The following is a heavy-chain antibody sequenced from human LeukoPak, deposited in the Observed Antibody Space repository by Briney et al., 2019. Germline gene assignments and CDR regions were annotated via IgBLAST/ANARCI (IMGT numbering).Heavy chain of an antibody. V-gene: IGHV3-23*01. D-gene: IGHD2-15*01. J-gene: IGHJ4*02. CDR2: ISGSGYST. CDR1: GFTFSSYA. CDR3: AKYYCSGGSCYSPPFDY. Sequence: GGSLRLSCAASGFTFSSYAMTWVRQAPGKGLEWASSISGSGYSTYYTDSVKGRFTISRDNSKNTLYLQMNSLRAEDTAVYYCAKYYCSGGSCYSPPFDYWGQGTLVTVSS.